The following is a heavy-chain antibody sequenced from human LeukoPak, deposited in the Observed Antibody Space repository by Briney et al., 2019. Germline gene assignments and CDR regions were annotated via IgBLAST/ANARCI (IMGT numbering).Heavy chain of an antibody. CDR2: INPSGGST. CDR3: ARAHYYDSSDYGGIEH. D-gene: IGHD3-22*01. V-gene: IGHV1-46*01. Sequence: ASVKVSCKASGYTFTSYFMHWVRQAPRKELEWMGMINPSGGSTNCAQKFQGRVTMTRDTSTSTVYMELSSLRSEDTAVYYCARAHYYDSSDYGGIEHWGQGTLVTVSS. CDR1: GYTFTSYF. J-gene: IGHJ1*01.